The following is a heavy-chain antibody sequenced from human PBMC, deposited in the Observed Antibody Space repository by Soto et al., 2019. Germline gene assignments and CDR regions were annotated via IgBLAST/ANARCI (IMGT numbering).Heavy chain of an antibody. CDR1: GGTFSSYA. V-gene: IGHV1-69*01. CDR2: IIRIFHTP. CDR3: VHRRDGYNSAFFDY. Sequence: QVQLVQSGAEVKKPGSSVKVSCKASGGTFSSYAFSWVRQAPGQGLEWMGGIIRIFHTPTYAQKFQGRVTSTADESTSTAYMELISLRSDDTAVYYCVHRRDGYNSAFFDYWGQGTLVTVSS. J-gene: IGHJ4*02. D-gene: IGHD5-12*01.